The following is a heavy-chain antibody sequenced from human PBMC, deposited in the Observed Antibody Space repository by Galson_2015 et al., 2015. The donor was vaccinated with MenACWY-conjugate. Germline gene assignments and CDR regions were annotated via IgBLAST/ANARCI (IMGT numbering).Heavy chain of an antibody. CDR2: IYSGGTT. J-gene: IGHJ4*02. Sequence: SLRLSCAASGFTVSSNYMSWVRQAPGKGLEWVSIIYSGGTTYYADSVKGRFTISRDNSKNTLYLQMNSLRAEDTAVYYCARDLYYASWTDSWGQGTLVTVSS. V-gene: IGHV3-66*02. D-gene: IGHD3-10*01. CDR3: ARDLYYASWTDS. CDR1: GFTVSSNY.